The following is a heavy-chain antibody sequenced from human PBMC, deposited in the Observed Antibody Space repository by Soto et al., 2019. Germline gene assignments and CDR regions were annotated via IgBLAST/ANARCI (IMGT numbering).Heavy chain of an antibody. CDR2: INPNSGGT. CDR3: ASLRFSYDFWSGYSYGMDV. J-gene: IGHJ6*02. V-gene: IGHV1-2*02. Sequence: ASVKVSCKASGYTFTGYYMHWVRQAPGQGLEWVGWINPNSGGTNYAQKFQGRVTMTRDTSISTAYMELSRLRSDDTAVYYCASLRFSYDFWSGYSYGMDVWGQGTTVTVYS. D-gene: IGHD3-3*01. CDR1: GYTFTGYY.